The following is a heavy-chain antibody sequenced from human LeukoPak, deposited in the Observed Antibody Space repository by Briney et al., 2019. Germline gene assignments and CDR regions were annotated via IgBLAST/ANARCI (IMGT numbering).Heavy chain of an antibody. CDR1: GFTFSSYS. CDR2: ISSSSSTI. Sequence: GGSLRLSCAASGFTFSSYSMNWVRQAPGKGLEWVSYISSSSSTIYYADSVKGRFTISRDNAKNSLYLHMNSLRGEDTAVYYCARDYGDYIWFDPWGQGTLVTVSS. CDR3: ARDYGDYIWFDP. J-gene: IGHJ5*02. V-gene: IGHV3-48*01. D-gene: IGHD4-17*01.